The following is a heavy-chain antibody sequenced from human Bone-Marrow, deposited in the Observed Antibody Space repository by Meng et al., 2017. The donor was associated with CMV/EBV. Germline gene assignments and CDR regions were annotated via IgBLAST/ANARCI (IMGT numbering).Heavy chain of an antibody. J-gene: IGHJ6*02. D-gene: IGHD3-22*01. CDR1: GFTFSTYW. Sequence: GGSLRLSCAASGFTFSTYWMTWVRQAPGKGLEWVGNINKDGSEKNYVDSVKGRFTISRDNAKNTLYLQMNSLRAEDTAVYYCASIGGTMIPTRRGYYGMDVWGQGTTVTVSS. CDR2: INKDGSEK. CDR3: ASIGGTMIPTRRGYYGMDV. V-gene: IGHV3-7*01.